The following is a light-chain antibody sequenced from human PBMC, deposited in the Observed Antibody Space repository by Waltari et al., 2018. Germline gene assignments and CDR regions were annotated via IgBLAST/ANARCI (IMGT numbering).Light chain of an antibody. CDR3: QVWDTTSSHYV. Sequence: YVLTQPPSVSLAPGTTATIPCGGENIESKSVHWYQHKAGQAPVLLIYYDSDRPSGIPERFSGSASGDTATLTITRVEAGDEADYYCQVWDTTSSHYVFGSGTRVTVL. CDR1: NIESKS. V-gene: IGLV3-21*04. CDR2: YDS. J-gene: IGLJ6*01.